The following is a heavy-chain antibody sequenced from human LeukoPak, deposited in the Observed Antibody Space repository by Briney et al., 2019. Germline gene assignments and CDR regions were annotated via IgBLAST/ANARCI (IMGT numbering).Heavy chain of an antibody. Sequence: GGSLRLSCAASGFTFSSYAMTWVRQAPGKGLEWVSVISGSGGSTYYADSVKGRFTISRDNPKNTLYLQMNTLRAEDTAVYYCAKGETKKTDCWGQGTLVTVSS. D-gene: IGHD1-14*01. CDR2: ISGSGGST. CDR3: AKGETKKTDC. CDR1: GFTFSSYA. V-gene: IGHV3-23*01. J-gene: IGHJ4*02.